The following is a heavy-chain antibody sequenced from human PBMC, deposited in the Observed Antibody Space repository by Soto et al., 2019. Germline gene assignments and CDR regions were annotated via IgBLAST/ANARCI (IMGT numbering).Heavy chain of an antibody. V-gene: IGHV3-74*01. D-gene: IGHD2-21*01. CDR1: GFTFSTYW. Sequence: EVQLVESGGDLVQPGGSLRLSCAASGFTFSTYWMHWVRQAPGKGLVWVSRIKSDGSSTFYADSVKGRFTISRDNAKNRLYIRMNSLRAEDTAVYYCTRGTAPSIPNASEIWGQGTMVTVSS. CDR3: TRGTAPSIPNASEI. CDR2: IKSDGSST. J-gene: IGHJ3*02.